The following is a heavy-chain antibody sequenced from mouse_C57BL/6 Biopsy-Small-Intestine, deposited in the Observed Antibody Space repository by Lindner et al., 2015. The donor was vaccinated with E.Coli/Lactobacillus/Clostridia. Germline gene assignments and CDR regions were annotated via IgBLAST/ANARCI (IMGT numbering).Heavy chain of an antibody. J-gene: IGHJ1*01. CDR3: AKNRDGYDFWGYYYYGMDV. D-gene: IGHD1-1*01. Sequence: SVKVSCKASGYTFTKYDINWVRQVSGQGPEWMGWMNPNRGNTGYAQKFQGRVTMTRDTSINTAYMELSGLTSDDTAVYYCAKNRDGYDFWGYYYYGMDVWGEGTTVTVSS. CDR2: MNPNRGNT. V-gene: IGHV1-84*02. CDR1: GYTFTKYD.